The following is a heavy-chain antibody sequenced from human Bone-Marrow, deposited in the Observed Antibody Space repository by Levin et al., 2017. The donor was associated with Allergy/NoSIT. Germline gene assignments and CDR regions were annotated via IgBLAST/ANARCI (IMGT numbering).Heavy chain of an antibody. D-gene: IGHD2-15*01. CDR2: KYDGGKP. CDR3: ARAHSDPQTKKWSMLGD. J-gene: IGHJ4*02. Sequence: SETLSLTCSVSGDFISNHYWNWIRQPAGKGLEWIGRKYDGGKPTYNLALKSRVTMSIDTSKSQYSLKLTSVSAADTAVYYCARAHSDPQTKKWSMLGDWGRGILVTVSS. V-gene: IGHV4-4*07. CDR1: GDFISNHY.